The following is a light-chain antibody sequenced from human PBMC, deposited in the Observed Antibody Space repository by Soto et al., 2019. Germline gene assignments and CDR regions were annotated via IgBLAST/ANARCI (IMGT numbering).Light chain of an antibody. V-gene: IGLV2-14*01. CDR3: SSYTPSTTVI. CDR2: EVT. J-gene: IGLJ2*01. CDR1: SSDIGGFNY. Sequence: QSALTQPASVSGSPGQSITISCTGTSSDIGGFNYVSWYQQHPGKAPELMIYEVTNRPSGVSNRFSGSKSGNTASLTISGLQAEDEANYYCSSYTPSTTVIFGGGTKLTVL.